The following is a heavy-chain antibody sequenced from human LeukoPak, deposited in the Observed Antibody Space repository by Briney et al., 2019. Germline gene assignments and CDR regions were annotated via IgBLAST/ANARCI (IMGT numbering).Heavy chain of an antibody. Sequence: GGSLRLSCAASGFTFGNYAMSWVRQAPGKGLEWVSANSGSGGSTYYADSVKGRFAISRDNSKNTLFLQMNNLRSEDTALYYCVSPTADYPFLYYFDSWGQGTLVTVSS. D-gene: IGHD5-12*01. J-gene: IGHJ4*02. CDR2: NSGSGGST. V-gene: IGHV3-23*01. CDR1: GFTFGNYA. CDR3: VSPTADYPFLYYFDS.